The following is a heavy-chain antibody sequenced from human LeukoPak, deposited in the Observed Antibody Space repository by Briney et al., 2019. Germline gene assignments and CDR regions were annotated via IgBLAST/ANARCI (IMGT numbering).Heavy chain of an antibody. V-gene: IGHV4-39*07. CDR2: IYYSGST. D-gene: IGHD2-15*01. CDR3: ARDRSPARGVVVVAAKGAFDI. Sequence: SETLSLTCTVSGGSISSYYWSWIRQPPGKGLEWIGSIYYSGSTYYNPSLKSRVTISVDTSKNQFSLKLSSVTAADTAVYYCARDRSPARGVVVVAAKGAFDIWGQGTMVTVSS. CDR1: GGSISSYY. J-gene: IGHJ3*02.